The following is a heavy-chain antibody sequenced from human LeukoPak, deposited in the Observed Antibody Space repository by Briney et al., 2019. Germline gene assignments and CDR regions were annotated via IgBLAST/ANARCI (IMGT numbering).Heavy chain of an antibody. D-gene: IGHD6-13*01. CDR3: ARIIAAGGSMDV. CDR2: IYTTGST. J-gene: IGHJ6*03. V-gene: IGHV4-4*07. CDR1: GGSINTYF. Sequence: PSETLSLTCTVSGGSINTYFWTWIRQPAGKGLEWIGRIYTTGSTNYNPSLKSRVTMSVDTSINQFSLKLTSVTAADTAVYYCARIIAAGGSMDVWGKGTTVTVSS.